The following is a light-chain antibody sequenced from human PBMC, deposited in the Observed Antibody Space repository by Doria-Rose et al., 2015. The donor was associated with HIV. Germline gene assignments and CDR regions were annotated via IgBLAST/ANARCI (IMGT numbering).Light chain of an antibody. Sequence: MTQSPSSLSASIGDRVTITCRASQTVSTYLNWFQQEPGKAPKLLIYAASRLQSGVPSRFSGSGSGTDFTLTISGLQPGDFATYYCQQTYSSPKWTVGQGTKGE. CDR2: AAS. V-gene: IGKV1-39*01. J-gene: IGKJ1*01. CDR1: QTVSTY. CDR3: QQTYSSPKWT.